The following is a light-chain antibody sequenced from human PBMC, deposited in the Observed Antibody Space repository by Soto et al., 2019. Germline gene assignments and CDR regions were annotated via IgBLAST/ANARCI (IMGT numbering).Light chain of an antibody. J-gene: IGLJ1*01. CDR1: NSDVGSYNF. CDR2: EVR. Sequence: QSVLTQPASVSGSPGQSIAISCPRTNSDVGSYNFVSWYQQHPGKAPKVMILEVRKRPSGVSDRFSGSKSGNTASLTISGLQADVEADYYCCSDAGSSTYVFGTGTNVTVL. V-gene: IGLV2-23*02. CDR3: CSDAGSSTYV.